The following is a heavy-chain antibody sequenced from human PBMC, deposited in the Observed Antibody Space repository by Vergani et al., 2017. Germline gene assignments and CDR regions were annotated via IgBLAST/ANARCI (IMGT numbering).Heavy chain of an antibody. D-gene: IGHD3-22*01. V-gene: IGHV4-59*11. Sequence: QVELRESGPGLVKPSETLSLTCNVSDGSISTHYWSWLRQSPGKGLQWIGYIYNTGKSYINPSLRSRVNISFDTSRRQFSLKVTSLTAADTAVYYCAREARGFYDSSGKKYYFDYWGQGALVTVSS. CDR1: DGSISTHY. CDR2: IYNTGKS. J-gene: IGHJ4*02. CDR3: AREARGFYDSSGKKYYFDY.